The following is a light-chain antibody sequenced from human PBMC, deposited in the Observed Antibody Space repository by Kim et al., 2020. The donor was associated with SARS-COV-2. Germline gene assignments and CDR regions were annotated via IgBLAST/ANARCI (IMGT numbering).Light chain of an antibody. CDR1: SSDVGGYNY. CDR2: EVS. CDR3: SSYAGSNNLV. J-gene: IGLJ2*01. V-gene: IGLV2-8*01. Sequence: GQSCTLSCPGTSSDVGGYNYVSWYQQHPGKAPKLIIYEVSKRPSGVPARFSGSKSGNTASLTVSGLQAEDEADYYCSSYAGSNNLVFGGGTKLTVL.